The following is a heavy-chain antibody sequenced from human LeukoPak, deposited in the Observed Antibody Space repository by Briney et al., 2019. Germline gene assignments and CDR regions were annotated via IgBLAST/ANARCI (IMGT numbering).Heavy chain of an antibody. J-gene: IGHJ4*02. D-gene: IGHD5-18*01. CDR1: GGTFNNYA. CDR3: ARDGGGYSYGQNVLFRY. CDR2: IIPLFRTA. V-gene: IGHV1-69*01. Sequence: GASVKVSCKTYGGTFNNYAINWVRQAPGQGLEWMGGIIPLFRTANYAQNFQGRVTITADDSTRTAYMELSSLRSEDTAVYYCARDGGGYSYGQNVLFRYWGQGTLVTVSS.